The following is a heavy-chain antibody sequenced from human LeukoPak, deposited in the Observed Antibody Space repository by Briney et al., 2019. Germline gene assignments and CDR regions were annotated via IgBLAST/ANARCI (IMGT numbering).Heavy chain of an antibody. Sequence: GASMKVSCKASGYTFTGYYFHWVRQAPGQGLEWMGWINPNSGGTNYAQKFQGRVTMTRDTSISTAYMELSGLRSDDTAVYYCARDTTRDNWFDPWGQGTLVTVSS. CDR2: INPNSGGT. CDR1: GYTFTGYY. V-gene: IGHV1-2*02. J-gene: IGHJ5*02. D-gene: IGHD1-26*01. CDR3: ARDTTRDNWFDP.